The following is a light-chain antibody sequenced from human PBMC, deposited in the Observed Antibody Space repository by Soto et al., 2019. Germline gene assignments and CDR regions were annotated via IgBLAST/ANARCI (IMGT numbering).Light chain of an antibody. CDR2: KAS. J-gene: IGKJ2*03. V-gene: IGKV1-5*03. CDR1: QSIGNW. Sequence: DIQMTQSPSTLSASVGDRVTFTCRASQSIGNWLAWYQQKPGKAPKLLIYKASNLESGVPSRFSGSGSGTEFTLTISNLQPDDFATYYCQHYNNYSGFGQGTKLEIK. CDR3: QHYNNYSG.